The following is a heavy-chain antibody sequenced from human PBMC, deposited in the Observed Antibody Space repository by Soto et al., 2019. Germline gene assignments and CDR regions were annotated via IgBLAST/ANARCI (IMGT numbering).Heavy chain of an antibody. V-gene: IGHV1-18*01. CDR1: GYTFTSYG. CDR2: ISAYNGNT. CDR3: ARVSCIAGTREGKFDI. Sequence: QVQLVQSGAEVKKPGASVKVSCKASGYTFTSYGITWVRQAPGQGLEWMGWISAYNGNTNYAQKLQGRVTMTTDTATSTAYMELRSLRSDDTAVYYCARVSCIAGTREGKFDIWGQGTMVTVSS. D-gene: IGHD1-26*01. J-gene: IGHJ3*02.